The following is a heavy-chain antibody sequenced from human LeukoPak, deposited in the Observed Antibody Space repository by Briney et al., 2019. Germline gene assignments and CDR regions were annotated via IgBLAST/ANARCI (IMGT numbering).Heavy chain of an antibody. CDR2: ICGHGISI. Sequence: GGSLRLSCAASGFTFSNYAMSWVRQAPGKGLEWVAGICGHGISIYYADSVKGRFTISRDNSKSALYLVMNGLRDSDGAVYVLAKEDGNCGAGMYYYFDYWGQGTLVTVSS. CDR1: GFTFSNYA. J-gene: IGHJ4*02. V-gene: IGHV3-23*01. CDR3: AKEDGNCGAGMYYYFDY. D-gene: IGHD4/OR15-4a*01.